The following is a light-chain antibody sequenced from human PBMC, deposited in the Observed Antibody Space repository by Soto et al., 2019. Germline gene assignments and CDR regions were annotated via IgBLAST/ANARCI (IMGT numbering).Light chain of an antibody. CDR3: MQPLHTPWT. V-gene: IGKV2-28*01. J-gene: IGKJ1*01. CDR2: LGS. CDR1: QSLLHSNGYNY. Sequence: DNVMTQSPLSLPVTPGEPASISCRSSQSLLHSNGYNYLDWYLQKSGQSPQLLIYLGSTRASGVPDRFNGSGSGTDFTLKIRRVEAEDVGVYYCMQPLHTPWTFGQGTKVDIK.